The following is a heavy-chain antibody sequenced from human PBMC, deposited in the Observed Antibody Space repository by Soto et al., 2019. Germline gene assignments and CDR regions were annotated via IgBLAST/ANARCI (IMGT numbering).Heavy chain of an antibody. CDR3: ARSGHTFGGVV. D-gene: IGHD3-16*01. Sequence: SETLSLTCTVSGASMSDYYGSWIRQSPGKGLEHIGYMNHGGRGEYYPSLKSRVTVSVDTSNNQISLKLSSVTAADTAIYYCARSGHTFGGVVWGQGILVTVSS. CDR1: GASMSDYY. CDR2: MNHGGRG. J-gene: IGHJ4*02. V-gene: IGHV4-59*13.